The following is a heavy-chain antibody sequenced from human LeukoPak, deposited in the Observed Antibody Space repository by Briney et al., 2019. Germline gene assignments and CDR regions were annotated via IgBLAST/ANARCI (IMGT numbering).Heavy chain of an antibody. D-gene: IGHD4-17*01. CDR2: ISYNGIT. CDR1: GGSISRYY. V-gene: IGHV4-59*08. J-gene: IGHJ4*01. CDR3: ARHGGAFGDYYFDY. Sequence: SETLSLTCTVSGGSISRYYWSWIRQPPGEGLEWIGYISYNGITNYNPSLRSRVTISVDTSKNQFSLKLSSVTAADTAVFYCARHGGAFGDYYFDYWGHGTLVTVSS.